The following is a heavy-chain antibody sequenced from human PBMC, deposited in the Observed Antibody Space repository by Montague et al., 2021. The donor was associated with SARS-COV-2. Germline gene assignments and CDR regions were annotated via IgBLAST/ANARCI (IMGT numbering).Heavy chain of an antibody. Sequence: SETLSLTCAISGGSFSNYYWSWIRQPPGKGLEWIGEVNQSGTTIYNPSVNSGVAISEDTSKNQFYLRLNSVTAADTAVYYCARGRRPVVVSGVGPAGHAFGNGGQGTMVTVSS. CDR3: ARGRRPVVVSGVGPAGHAFGN. V-gene: IGHV4-34*01. CDR2: VNQSGTT. CDR1: GGSFSNYY. J-gene: IGHJ3*02. D-gene: IGHD2-21*01.